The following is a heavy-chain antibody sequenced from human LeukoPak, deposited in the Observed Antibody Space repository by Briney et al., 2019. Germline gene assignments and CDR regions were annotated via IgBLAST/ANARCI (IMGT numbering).Heavy chain of an antibody. Sequence: PGRSLRLSCVASGFTFSSHWMSWVRQAPGKGLEWVANIKPDGSEQYYVDSVRGRFTISRDNAKNSLYLQMNSLRAEDTALYYCARDRTVRYWGQGTLVTVSS. CDR1: GFTFSSHW. D-gene: IGHD4-11*01. J-gene: IGHJ4*02. V-gene: IGHV3-7*01. CDR2: IKPDGSEQ. CDR3: ARDRTVRY.